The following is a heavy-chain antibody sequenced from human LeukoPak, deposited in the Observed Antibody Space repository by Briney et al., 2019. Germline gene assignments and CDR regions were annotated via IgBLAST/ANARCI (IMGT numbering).Heavy chain of an antibody. Sequence: ASVNVSCKASGNTFTSYGISWVRQAPGQGLEWMGWISAYNGNTNYAQKLQGRVTMTTDTSTSTAYMELRSLRSDDTAVYYCARVVGATIHFDYWGQGTLVTVSS. V-gene: IGHV1-18*01. D-gene: IGHD1-26*01. CDR3: ARVVGATIHFDY. CDR1: GNTFTSYG. CDR2: ISAYNGNT. J-gene: IGHJ4*02.